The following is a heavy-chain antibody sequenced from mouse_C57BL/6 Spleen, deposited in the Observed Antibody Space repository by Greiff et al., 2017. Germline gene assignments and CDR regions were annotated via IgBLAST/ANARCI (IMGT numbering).Heavy chain of an antibody. V-gene: IGHV1-7*01. CDR3: ARTDMDY. CDR1: GYTFTSYW. CDR2: INPSSGYT. J-gene: IGHJ4*01. Sequence: VQLQQSGAELAKPGASVKLSCKASGYTFTSYWMHWVKQRPGQGLEWIGYINPSSGYTKYNQKFKYKATLTADKSSSTAYMQLSSLKYEDSAVYYCARTDMDYWGQGTSVTVSS.